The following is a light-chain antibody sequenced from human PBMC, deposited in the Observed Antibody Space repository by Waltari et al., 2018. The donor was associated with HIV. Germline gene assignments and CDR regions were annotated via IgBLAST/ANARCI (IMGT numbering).Light chain of an antibody. J-gene: IGLJ2*01. V-gene: IGLV3-21*02. CDR3: QVWDTGSDQSV. CDR2: YHG. Sequence: SYLVTQPPSVSVAPGQTARITCGGRSIGTKSVHWYQQKPGQAPEVVVLYHGDEYSGIIDRVSGSNSGDTATLTISRVEAGDEADYYCQVWDTGSDQSVFGGGTKLTVL. CDR1: SIGTKS.